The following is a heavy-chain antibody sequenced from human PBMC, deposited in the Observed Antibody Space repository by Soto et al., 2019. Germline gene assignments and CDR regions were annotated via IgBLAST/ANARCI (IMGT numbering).Heavy chain of an antibody. Sequence: GGSLRLSCAASGFTFSSYWMHWVRQAPGKGLVWVSRINSDGSSTSYADSVKGRFTISRDNAKNTLYLQMNSLRAEDTAVYYCARSLDYYDSSGENHYYGMDVWGQGTTVTVSS. D-gene: IGHD3-22*01. J-gene: IGHJ6*02. CDR3: ARSLDYYDSSGENHYYGMDV. CDR1: GFTFSSYW. CDR2: INSDGSST. V-gene: IGHV3-74*01.